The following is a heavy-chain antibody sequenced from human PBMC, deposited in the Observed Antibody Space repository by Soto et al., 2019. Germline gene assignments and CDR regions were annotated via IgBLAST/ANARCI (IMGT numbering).Heavy chain of an antibody. CDR3: ARDPGVVPAATYYYGMHV. J-gene: IGHJ6*02. Sequence: NPSETLSLTCTVSGGSISSGGYYWSWIRQHPGKGLEWIGYIHYSGSTYYNPSLKSRVTISVHTSTNQFSRKLRSVTAADTAVYYCARDPGVVPAATYYYGMHVWGQWTTVTVSS. CDR2: IHYSGST. V-gene: IGHV4-31*03. CDR1: GGSISSGGYY. D-gene: IGHD2-2*01.